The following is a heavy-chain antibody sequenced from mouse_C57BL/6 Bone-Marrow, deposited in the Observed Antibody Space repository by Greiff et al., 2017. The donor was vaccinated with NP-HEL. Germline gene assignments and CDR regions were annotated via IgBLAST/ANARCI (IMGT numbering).Heavy chain of an antibody. CDR1: GFTFSSYA. Sequence: EVQRVESGGGLVKPGGSLKLSCAASGFTFSSYAMSWVRQTPEKRLEWVATISDGGSYTYYPDNVKGRFTISRDNAKNNLYLQMSHLKSEDTAMYYCAREYKRGFAYWGQGTLVTVSA. CDR3: AREYKRGFAY. CDR2: ISDGGSYT. V-gene: IGHV5-4*01. J-gene: IGHJ3*01.